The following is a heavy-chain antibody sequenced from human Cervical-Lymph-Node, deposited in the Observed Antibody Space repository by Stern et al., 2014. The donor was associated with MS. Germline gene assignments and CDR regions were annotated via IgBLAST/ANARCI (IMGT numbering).Heavy chain of an antibody. CDR3: ARWSLREGFDS. J-gene: IGHJ4*02. Sequence: QVQLQESGPGLVQPSETLSLTCTVSGGSVNIPNHLWTWIRLPPGKGLEWIGHIYRDGSTYYNPSLKSRLTISLETSKNQFSLNMSSVTAADTALFYCARWSLREGFDSWGQGTLVTVSS. V-gene: IGHV4-61*01. D-gene: IGHD4-17*01. CDR1: GGSVNIPNHL. CDR2: IYRDGST.